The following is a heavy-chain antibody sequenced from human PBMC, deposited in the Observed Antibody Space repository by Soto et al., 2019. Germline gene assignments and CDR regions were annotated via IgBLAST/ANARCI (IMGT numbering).Heavy chain of an antibody. CDR1: GDSVSSNSAA. J-gene: IGHJ3*02. Sequence: PSQTLSLTCAISGDSVSSNSAAWNWIRQYPSRGLEWLGRTYYRSKWYNDYAVPVRSRITINPDTSKNQFSLQLNSLTPDDTAVYYCARDRIAVAGTPYDAFDIWGQGTMVTVSS. CDR3: ARDRIAVAGTPYDAFDI. D-gene: IGHD6-19*01. CDR2: TYYRSKWYN. V-gene: IGHV6-1*01.